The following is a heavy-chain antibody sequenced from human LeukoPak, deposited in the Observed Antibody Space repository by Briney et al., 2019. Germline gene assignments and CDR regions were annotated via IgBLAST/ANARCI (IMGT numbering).Heavy chain of an antibody. CDR2: ISSSSSYI. V-gene: IGHV3-21*01. CDR3: ARDQVHAAVKYGMDV. Sequence: GGSLRLSCAASGFTFSSYSMNWVRQAPGKGLEWVSSISSSSSYIYYADSVKGRFTISRDNAKNSLYLQMNSLRAEDTTVYYCARDQVHAAVKYGMDVWGQGTTVTVSS. D-gene: IGHD3-10*01. J-gene: IGHJ6*02. CDR1: GFTFSSYS.